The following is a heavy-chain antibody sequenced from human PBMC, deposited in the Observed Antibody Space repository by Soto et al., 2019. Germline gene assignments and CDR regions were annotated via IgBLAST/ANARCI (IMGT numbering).Heavy chain of an antibody. CDR3: ARARYDSSGYYYFDY. Sequence: SETLSLTCTVSGGSISGYYWSWIRQPPGKGLEWIGYIYYSGSSNYNPSLKSRVTIPLDTSKNQFSPRLRSVTAADTAVYYCARARYDSSGYYYFDYWGQGTLVTVS. D-gene: IGHD3-22*01. J-gene: IGHJ4*02. CDR1: GGSISGYY. V-gene: IGHV4-59*01. CDR2: IYYSGSS.